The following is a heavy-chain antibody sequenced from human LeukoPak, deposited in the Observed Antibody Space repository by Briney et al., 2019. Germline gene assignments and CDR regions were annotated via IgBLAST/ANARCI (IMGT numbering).Heavy chain of an antibody. CDR3: AKAGPDIVATTAPQGYYYYYMDV. Sequence: PGGSLRLSCAASGFTFSSYAMSWVRQAPGKGLEWVSAISGSGGSTYYADSVKGRFTISRDNSKNTLYLQMNSLRAEDTAVYYCAKAGPDIVATTAPQGYYYYYMDVWGKGITVTVSS. J-gene: IGHJ6*03. CDR2: ISGSGGST. CDR1: GFTFSSYA. D-gene: IGHD5-12*01. V-gene: IGHV3-23*01.